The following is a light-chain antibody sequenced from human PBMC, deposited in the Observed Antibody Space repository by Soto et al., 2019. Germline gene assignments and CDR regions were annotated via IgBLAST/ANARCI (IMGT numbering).Light chain of an antibody. CDR3: QRYDSLRT. Sequence: EIVLTQSPGTLSLSPGERATLSCRASQSVRSNFLAWYQQKPGQAPRLLIYGASNSATGIPDRFSGSGSGTDFPLTITRLEPEDFVMYYCQRYDSLRTFGQGTKVEI. J-gene: IGKJ1*01. CDR1: QSVRSNF. V-gene: IGKV3-20*01. CDR2: GAS.